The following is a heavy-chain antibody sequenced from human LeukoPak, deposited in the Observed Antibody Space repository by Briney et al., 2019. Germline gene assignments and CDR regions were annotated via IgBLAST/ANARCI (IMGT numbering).Heavy chain of an antibody. CDR1: GLTVSSNC. D-gene: IGHD6-6*01. CDR2: IYSGGST. V-gene: IGHV3-53*01. Sequence: GGSLRLSCAASGLTVSSNCMSWVRQAPGKGLEWVSLIYSGGSTYYTDSVKGRFTISRDNSKNTLYLQMNSLRAEDTAVYYCAKLAATTPGDYWGQGTLVTVSS. CDR3: AKLAATTPGDY. J-gene: IGHJ4*02.